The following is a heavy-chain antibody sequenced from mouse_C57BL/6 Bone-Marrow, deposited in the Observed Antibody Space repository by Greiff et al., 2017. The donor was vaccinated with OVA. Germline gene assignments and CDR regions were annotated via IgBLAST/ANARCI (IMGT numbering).Heavy chain of an antibody. V-gene: IGHV1-55*01. Sequence: VQLQQPGAELVKPGASVKMSCKASGYTFTSYWITWVKQRPGQGLEWIGDIYPGSGSTNYNEKFKSKATLTVDTASSTAYMQLSSLTSEDSAVYYCARVRVYYGNSWFAYWGQGTLVTVSA. J-gene: IGHJ3*01. CDR1: GYTFTSYW. CDR2: IYPGSGST. D-gene: IGHD2-1*01. CDR3: ARVRVYYGNSWFAY.